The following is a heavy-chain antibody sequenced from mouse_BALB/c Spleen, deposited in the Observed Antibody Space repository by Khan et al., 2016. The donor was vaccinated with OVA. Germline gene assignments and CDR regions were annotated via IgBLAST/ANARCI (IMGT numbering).Heavy chain of an antibody. J-gene: IGHJ4*01. Sequence: QVQLKESGPGLVAPSQSLSITCTVSGFSLTGYGVNWVRQPPGKGLEWLGMIWGDGSTDYNSALKSRLNLTKDNSKSQVFLKMNSLQTDDTARYYRARAYYGNHREAMDYWGQRTSVTGSP. CDR3: ARAYYGNHREAMDY. CDR1: GFSLTGYG. V-gene: IGHV2-6-7*01. D-gene: IGHD2-10*01. CDR2: IWGDGST.